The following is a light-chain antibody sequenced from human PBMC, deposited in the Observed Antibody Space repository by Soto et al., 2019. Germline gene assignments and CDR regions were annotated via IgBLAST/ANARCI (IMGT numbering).Light chain of an antibody. CDR1: QSVNNRF. J-gene: IGKJ2*01. V-gene: IGKV3-20*01. CDR3: QQYGDSPPNT. Sequence: EIVLTQSPGTLSLSPGESATLSCRASQSVNNRFLAWYQHKPGQAPRLLIYAASTRATGIPDRFSGSASGTDFTLTISRLEPEDFAVYYCQQYGDSPPNTFGQGTKLEIK. CDR2: AAS.